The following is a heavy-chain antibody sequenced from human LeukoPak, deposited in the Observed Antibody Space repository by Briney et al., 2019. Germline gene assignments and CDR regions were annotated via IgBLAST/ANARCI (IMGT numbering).Heavy chain of an antibody. V-gene: IGHV5-51*01. J-gene: IGHJ4*02. CDR1: GYSFTSYW. CDR3: ARLAVDTAMVTGVYYFDY. D-gene: IGHD5-18*01. CDR2: IYPGDSDT. Sequence: GESLKISCKGSGYSFTSYWIGWVRQMPGKGLEWMGIIYPGDSDTRYSPSFQGQVTISADKSISTAYLQWSSLKASDTAMYYCARLAVDTAMVTGVYYFDYWGQGTLVTVSS.